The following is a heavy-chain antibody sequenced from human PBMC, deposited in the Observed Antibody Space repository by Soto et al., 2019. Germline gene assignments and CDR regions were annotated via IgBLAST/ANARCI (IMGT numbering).Heavy chain of an antibody. Sequence: SETLSLTCTVSVGSIRSDDSYWCWIRQPPGKGLEWIGYMYYSGGTYYNPSLKSRVTISQDTSKDQLSLNLSSVTAADTAVYYCARTRHSDRSVSDYWAPEPWSPSPQ. V-gene: IGHV4-30-4*01. CDR2: MYYSGGT. D-gene: IGHD3-22*01. CDR3: ARTRHSDRSVSDY. J-gene: IGHJ4*01. CDR1: VGSIRSDDSY.